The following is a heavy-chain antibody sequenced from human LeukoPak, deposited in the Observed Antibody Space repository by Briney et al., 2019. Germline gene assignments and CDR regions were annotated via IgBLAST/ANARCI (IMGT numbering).Heavy chain of an antibody. Sequence: ASVKVSCEAPGYTFTSYYVCWVRPAPGRGLEWMGIIIPSGGSTSYAQTFQGRVTMTRDTSTSTVYMELSSLRAEDTAVYYCARPTRKIFGVPKIHTVVTPRDYGGQRTRVSVSS. J-gene: IGHJ4*02. CDR1: GYTFTSYY. CDR2: IIPSGGST. CDR3: ARPTRKIFGVPKIHTVVTPRDY. D-gene: IGHD4-23*01. V-gene: IGHV1-46*01.